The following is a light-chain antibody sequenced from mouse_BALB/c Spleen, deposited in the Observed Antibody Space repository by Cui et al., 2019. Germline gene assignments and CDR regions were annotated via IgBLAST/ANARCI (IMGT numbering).Light chain of an antibody. CDR2: WAS. J-gene: IGKJ1*01. Sequence: DIMMSQSQSSLAVSAGEKVTLSCKSVTSMLSSRTRKSYLDWYQQKPGQSPKLLIYWASPRESGVPDRLTGSGSGTDFTLTISSVQAEDLAVYYCKQSYNLWTFGGGTKLEIK. CDR3: KQSYNLWT. V-gene: IGKV8-21*01. CDR1: TSMLSSRTRKSY.